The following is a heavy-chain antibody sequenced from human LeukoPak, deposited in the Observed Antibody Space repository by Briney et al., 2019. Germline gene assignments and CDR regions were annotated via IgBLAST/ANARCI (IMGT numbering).Heavy chain of an antibody. CDR1: GFTFSSNY. D-gene: IGHD3-16*01. J-gene: IGHJ4*02. V-gene: IGHV3-66*04. CDR2: IYSGGSR. CDR3: ARLLRLRRLLDY. Sequence: GGSLRLSCAASGFTFSSNYMSWVRQAPGKGLEWVSIIYSGGSRYYADSVKGRFTISRDNSKKKLYLQMNSLGAEDTTVYYCARLLRLRRLLDYWGQGTLVTVSS.